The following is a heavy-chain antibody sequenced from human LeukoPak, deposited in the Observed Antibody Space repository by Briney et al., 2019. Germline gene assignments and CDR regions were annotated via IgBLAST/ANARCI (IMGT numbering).Heavy chain of an antibody. Sequence: SVKVSCKASGGTFSSYAISWVRQAPGQGLEWMGGIIPIFGTANYAQKFQGRVTITADESTSTAYMELSSLRSEDTAVYYCARGGVPAANFDYWGQGTLVTVSS. CDR2: IIPIFGTA. V-gene: IGHV1-69*13. J-gene: IGHJ4*02. D-gene: IGHD2-2*01. CDR3: ARGGVPAANFDY. CDR1: GGTFSSYA.